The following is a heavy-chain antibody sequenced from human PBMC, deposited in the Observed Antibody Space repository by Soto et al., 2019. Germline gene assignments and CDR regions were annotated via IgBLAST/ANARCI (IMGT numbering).Heavy chain of an antibody. Sequence: QVQLVQSGAEVKKPGSSVKVSCKASGGTFSSYAISWVRQAPGQGLEWMGGIIPIFGTANYAQKFQGRVTITADKSTSTAYMELSSLRSEDTAVYYCVRVRDCSSTSCYKGWFDPWGQGTLVTVSS. CDR2: IIPIFGTA. J-gene: IGHJ5*02. D-gene: IGHD2-2*02. CDR1: GGTFSSYA. CDR3: VRVRDCSSTSCYKGWFDP. V-gene: IGHV1-69*06.